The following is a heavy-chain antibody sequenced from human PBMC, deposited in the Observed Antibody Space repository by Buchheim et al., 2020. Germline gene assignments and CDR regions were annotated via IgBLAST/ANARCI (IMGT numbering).Heavy chain of an antibody. Sequence: VQLLESGGDLVQPGGSLRLSCAASGFAFSSYGMHWVRQAPGKGLEWVTLISSDGSNKYYADSVKGRFTISRANSRKTLYLQMNSLRAEDTAIYYCAKSPYGDYVSWFDPWGQGTL. J-gene: IGHJ5*02. CDR2: ISSDGSNK. CDR1: GFAFSSYG. D-gene: IGHD4-17*01. V-gene: IGHV3-30*18. CDR3: AKSPYGDYVSWFDP.